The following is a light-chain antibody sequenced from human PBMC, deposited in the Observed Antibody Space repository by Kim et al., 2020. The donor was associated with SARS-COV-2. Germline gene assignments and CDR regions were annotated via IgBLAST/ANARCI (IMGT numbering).Light chain of an antibody. CDR1: KFGDTY. V-gene: IGLV3-1*01. Sequence: VSQGQTSRITCSGDKFGDTYACGNQRKHGQSPGLVFYKDSKRPPGIPERFSGSNSGNTATLTIGGTQAMNEADYYCQAWDSSTYVFGTGTKVTVL. J-gene: IGLJ1*01. CDR3: QAWDSSTYV. CDR2: KDS.